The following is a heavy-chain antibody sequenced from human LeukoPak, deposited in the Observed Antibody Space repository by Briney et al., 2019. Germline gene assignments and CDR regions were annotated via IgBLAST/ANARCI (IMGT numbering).Heavy chain of an antibody. CDR1: GGSISSGSYY. D-gene: IGHD6-13*01. CDR2: IYTSGRT. Sequence: PSETLSLTCNVSGGSISSGSYYWHWIRQPAGKGLEWIGRIYTSGRTTYNPSLKSRVTISVDTSKNQFSLKLSSVTAADTAVYYCAGGTKQQLVLGYWGQGTLVTVSS. CDR3: AGGTKQQLVLGY. V-gene: IGHV4-61*02. J-gene: IGHJ4*02.